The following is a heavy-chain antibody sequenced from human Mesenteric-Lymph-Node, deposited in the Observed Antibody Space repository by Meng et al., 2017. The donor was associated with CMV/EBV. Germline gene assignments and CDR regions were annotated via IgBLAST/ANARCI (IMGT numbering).Heavy chain of an antibody. CDR1: GFTFSSYW. CDR3: ASTKQTTYSNAGYYYGMDV. CDR2: ISSSSSYI. D-gene: IGHD4-11*01. J-gene: IGHJ6*02. Sequence: GGSLRLSCAASGFTFSSYWMHWVRQAPGKGLEWVSSISSSSSYIYYADSVKGRFTISRDNAKNSLYLQMNSLRAEDTAVYYCASTKQTTYSNAGYYYGMDVWGQGTTVTVSS. V-gene: IGHV3-21*01.